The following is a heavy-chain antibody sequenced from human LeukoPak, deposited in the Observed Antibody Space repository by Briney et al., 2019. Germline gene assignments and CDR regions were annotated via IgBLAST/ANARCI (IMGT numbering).Heavy chain of an antibody. Sequence: GGSLRLSCAASGFTFSSYGMHWVRQAPGKGLEWVANIKQDGSEKYYVDSVKGRFTISRDNAKNSLYLQMNSLRAEDTAVYYCARALWVGYSGYDSLGYWGQGTLVTVSS. D-gene: IGHD5-12*01. J-gene: IGHJ4*02. V-gene: IGHV3-7*01. CDR1: GFTFSSYG. CDR2: IKQDGSEK. CDR3: ARALWVGYSGYDSLGY.